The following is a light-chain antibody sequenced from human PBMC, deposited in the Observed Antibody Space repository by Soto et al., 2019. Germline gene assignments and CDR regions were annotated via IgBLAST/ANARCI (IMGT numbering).Light chain of an antibody. Sequence: SYELTQPPSVSVAPGQTARITWGGDNIGGKSVHWYQQKSGQAPVVVVCDDSDRPSGIPERFSGSNSGNTATLTISGVEAGDAADYYCQVWDSSSDHVVFGGGTKLTVL. CDR3: QVWDSSSDHVV. CDR1: NIGGKS. CDR2: DDS. V-gene: IGLV3-21*02. J-gene: IGLJ2*01.